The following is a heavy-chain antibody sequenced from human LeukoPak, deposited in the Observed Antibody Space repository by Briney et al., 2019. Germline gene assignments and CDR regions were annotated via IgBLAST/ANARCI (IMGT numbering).Heavy chain of an antibody. CDR3: ARGLCTSTGCYQGPFDF. CDR1: GFIFSSAW. V-gene: IGHV3-15*01. J-gene: IGHJ4*02. CDR2: IKNKTYGGTT. D-gene: IGHD2-2*01. Sequence: GGSLRLSCTSSGFIFSSAWMTWVRQAPGKGLEWVGHIKNKTYGGTTDYAAPVKGRFIISRDDSKNTLYLQMNRLRTEDTAVYYCARGLCTSTGCYQGPFDFWGQGMLVTVSS.